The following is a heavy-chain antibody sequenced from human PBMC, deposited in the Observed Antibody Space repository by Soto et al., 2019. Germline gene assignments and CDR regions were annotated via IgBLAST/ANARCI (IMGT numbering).Heavy chain of an antibody. CDR2: ISAYNRNT. J-gene: IGHJ4*02. D-gene: IGHD4-17*01. CDR1: GYTFTSYG. V-gene: IGHV1-18*01. CDR3: ARAHGDYVLGARDY. Sequence: QVQLVQSGAEVKTPGASVKVSCKASGYTFTSYGISWVRQAPGQGLEWMGWISAYNRNTNYAQKLQGRVTMTTDTSTSTAYMELRSLRSDDTAVSYCARAHGDYVLGARDYWGQGTLVTVSS.